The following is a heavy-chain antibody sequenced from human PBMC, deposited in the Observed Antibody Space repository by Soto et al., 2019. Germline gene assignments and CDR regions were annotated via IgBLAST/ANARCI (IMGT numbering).Heavy chain of an antibody. CDR3: ARQTPAPTSGYSRYYFDY. J-gene: IGHJ4*02. CDR2: IYYSGST. V-gene: IGHV4-39*01. CDR1: GGSISSDIYY. Sequence: PSETLSLTCTVSGGSISSDIYYWGWIRQPPGKGLEWIGSIYYSGSTYYNPSLKSRVIISVHTSKNQFSLKLSSVTAADTAVYYCARQTPAPTSGYSRYYFDYWGQGTLVTVSS. D-gene: IGHD3-3*01.